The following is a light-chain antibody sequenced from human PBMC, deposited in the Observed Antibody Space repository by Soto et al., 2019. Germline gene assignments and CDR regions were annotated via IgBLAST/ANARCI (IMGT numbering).Light chain of an antibody. V-gene: IGKV3-15*01. CDR1: QSVSSK. J-gene: IGKJ4*01. Sequence: EIVMTQSPVTLSVSPGESATLSCRASQSVSSKIAWYQQKPGQAPRLLISGASTRATGFPVRFSGSGSGTEFTLTISSLQSEDFAVYYCQQYYNWPLTFGGGTKVDIK. CDR3: QQYYNWPLT. CDR2: GAS.